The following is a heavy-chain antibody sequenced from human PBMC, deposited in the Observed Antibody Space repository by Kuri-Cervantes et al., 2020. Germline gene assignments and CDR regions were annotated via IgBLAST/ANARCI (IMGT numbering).Heavy chain of an antibody. CDR3: TTRGVLRYFDWLLTYYSGMDV. CDR1: GFTFSNAW. J-gene: IGHJ6*02. D-gene: IGHD3-9*01. Sequence: GESLKISCAASGFTFSNAWMSWVRQAPGKGLEWVGRIKSKTDGGTTDYAAPVKGRFTISRDDSKNTLYLQMNSLKTEDTAVYYCTTRGVLRYFDWLLTYYSGMDVWGQGTTVTVSS. CDR2: IKSKTDGGTT. V-gene: IGHV3-15*01.